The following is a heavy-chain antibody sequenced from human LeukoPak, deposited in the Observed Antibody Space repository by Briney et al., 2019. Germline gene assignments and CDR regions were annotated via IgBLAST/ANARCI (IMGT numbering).Heavy chain of an antibody. V-gene: IGHV3-7*03. CDR2: IKEYGSQI. J-gene: IGHJ4*02. Sequence: GGSLRLSCAGSGFTFSSYWMTWVRQAPGKGLEWVANIKEYGSQIYYVDSVKGRFTISRDNAKNSLYLQMNSLRDEDTAVYYCAKVGRVTTPRYCDYWGQGTLVTVSS. D-gene: IGHD4-17*01. CDR3: AKVGRVTTPRYCDY. CDR1: GFTFSSYW.